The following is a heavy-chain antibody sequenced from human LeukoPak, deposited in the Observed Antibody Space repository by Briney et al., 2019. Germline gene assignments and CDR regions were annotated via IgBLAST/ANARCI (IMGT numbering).Heavy chain of an antibody. Sequence: GGSLRHSCAASGFTFSSYAMSWVRQAPGKGLXXXXXXXXSGGSTYYADSVKGRFTISRDNSKNTLYLQMNSLRAEDTAVYYCAKDGRCSSTSCSDAFDIWGQGTMVTVSS. J-gene: IGHJ3*02. CDR3: AKDGRCSSTSCSDAFDI. V-gene: IGHV3-23*01. CDR2: XXXSGGST. CDR1: GFTFSSYA. D-gene: IGHD2-2*01.